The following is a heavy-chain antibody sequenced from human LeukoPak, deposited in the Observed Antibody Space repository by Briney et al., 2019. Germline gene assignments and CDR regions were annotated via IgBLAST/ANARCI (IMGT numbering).Heavy chain of an antibody. CDR1: GGSLSLYY. CDR3: ARESSGTYYNPLGYMDV. J-gene: IGHJ6*03. V-gene: IGHV4-4*07. D-gene: IGHD3-10*01. CDR2: IFTSGIT. Sequence: SETLSLTCTVSGGSLSLYYWNWIRQPAGKGLEWIGRIFTSGITNHNPSLKSRVTMSVDASKSQFSLNLSSVTAADTAVYYCARESSGTYYNPLGYMDVWGKGTTVTVSS.